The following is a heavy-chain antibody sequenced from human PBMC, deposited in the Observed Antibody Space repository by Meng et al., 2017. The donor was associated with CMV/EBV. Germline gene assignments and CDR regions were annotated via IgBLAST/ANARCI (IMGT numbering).Heavy chain of an antibody. CDR1: GYNFTGYY. J-gene: IGHJ4*02. Sequence: QVELVQSGAEVKKPGASVKVSCKASGYNFTGYYMHWVRQAPGQGLEWMGWINPNRGGTNYAQKFQGRVTMTRDTSISTAYMELSRLRSDDTAVYYCARLGSTDDYWGQGTLVTVSS. CDR3: ARLGSTDDY. D-gene: IGHD2-15*01. CDR2: INPNRGGT. V-gene: IGHV1-2*02.